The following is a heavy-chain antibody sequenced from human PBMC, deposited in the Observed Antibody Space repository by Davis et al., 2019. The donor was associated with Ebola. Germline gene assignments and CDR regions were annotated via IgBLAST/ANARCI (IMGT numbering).Heavy chain of an antibody. D-gene: IGHD5-12*01. CDR1: GFTFSNAW. Sequence: GESLKISCAASGFTFSNAWMNWVRQAPGKGLEWVSGISWNSGSIGYADSVKGRFTISRDNAKNSLYLQMNSLRAEDTAVYYCARDPVDIEPDYWGQGTLVTVSS. J-gene: IGHJ4*02. CDR2: ISWNSGSI. CDR3: ARDPVDIEPDY. V-gene: IGHV3-48*04.